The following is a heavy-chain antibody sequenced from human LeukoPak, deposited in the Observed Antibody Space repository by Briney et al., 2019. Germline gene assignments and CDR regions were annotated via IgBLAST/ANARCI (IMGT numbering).Heavy chain of an antibody. CDR3: ARRQGTTLSFDY. Sequence: ASVKVSCKASGYTFTSYGFSWVRQAPGQGLEWMGWINAYNGNTNYAQELQGRVTTTTDTSTSTAYMELRSLRFDDTAVYYCARRQGTTLSFDYWGQGTLVTVSS. CDR2: INAYNGNT. CDR1: GYTFTSYG. V-gene: IGHV1-18*01. D-gene: IGHD1-1*01. J-gene: IGHJ4*02.